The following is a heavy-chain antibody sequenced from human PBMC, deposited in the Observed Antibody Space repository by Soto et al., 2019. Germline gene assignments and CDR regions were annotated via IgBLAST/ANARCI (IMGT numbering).Heavy chain of an antibody. V-gene: IGHV1-58*01. CDR2: IVVGSGNT. D-gene: IGHD6-19*01. CDR1: GFTFTSSA. Sequence: GASVKVSCKASGFTFTSSAVQWVRQARGQRLEWIGWIVVGSGNTNYAQKFQERVTITRDMSTSTAYMELSSLRSEDTAVYYCAAVFSGSQPFDYWGQGTLVTVSS. CDR3: AAVFSGSQPFDY. J-gene: IGHJ4*02.